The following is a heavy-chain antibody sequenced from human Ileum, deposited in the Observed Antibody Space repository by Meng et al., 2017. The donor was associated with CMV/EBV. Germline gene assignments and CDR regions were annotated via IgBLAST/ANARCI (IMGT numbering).Heavy chain of an antibody. CDR3: ARGMGITIFGVANPLPQY. J-gene: IGHJ4*02. CDR2: ISAYNGNT. CDR1: GYTFTSYG. D-gene: IGHD3-3*01. Sequence: ASVKVSCKASGYTFTSYGISWVRQAPGQGLEWMGWISAYNGNTNYAQKLQGRVTMTTDTSTSTAYMELRSLRSDDTAVYYCARGMGITIFGVANPLPQYWGQGTLVTVSS. V-gene: IGHV1-18*01.